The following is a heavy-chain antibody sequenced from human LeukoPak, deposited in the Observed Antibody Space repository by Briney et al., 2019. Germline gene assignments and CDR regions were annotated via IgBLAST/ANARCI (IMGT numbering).Heavy chain of an antibody. V-gene: IGHV4-59*01. D-gene: IGHD6-13*01. CDR1: GGSISSYY. CDR2: IYYSGST. Sequence: SETLSLTCTVSGGSISSYYWSWIRQPPGKGLEWIGYIYYSGSTNYNPSLKSRVTISVDTSKNQFSLKLSSVTAADTAVYYCARGHPGIAAGGLDYWGQGTLVTVSS. CDR3: ARGHPGIAAGGLDY. J-gene: IGHJ4*02.